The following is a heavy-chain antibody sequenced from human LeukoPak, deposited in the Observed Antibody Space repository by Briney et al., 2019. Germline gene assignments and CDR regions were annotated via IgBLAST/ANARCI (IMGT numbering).Heavy chain of an antibody. CDR2: ISYDGSNK. CDR3: AKDLLAPLLDV. V-gene: IGHV3-30*18. Sequence: QPGGSLRLSCAASGFTFSTYGMHWVRQAPGKGLEWVAVISYDGSNKYYADSVKGRFTISRDNSKNTLYLQMNSLRAEDTAVYYCAKDLLAPLLDVWGQGTTVTVSS. J-gene: IGHJ6*02. CDR1: GFTFSTYG.